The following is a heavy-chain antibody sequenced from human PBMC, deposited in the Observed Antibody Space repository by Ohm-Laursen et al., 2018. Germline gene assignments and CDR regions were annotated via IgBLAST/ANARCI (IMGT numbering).Heavy chain of an antibody. CDR3: ARTAVAGDFFDY. D-gene: IGHD6-19*01. Sequence: GTLSLTCTVSGGSISSYYWSWIRQPAGKGLEWIGRIYTSGSTTYNPSLKSRVTMSVDTSKNQFSLKLSSVTAADTAVYYCARTAVAGDFFDYWGQGTLVTVSS. CDR2: IYTSGST. V-gene: IGHV4-4*07. J-gene: IGHJ4*02. CDR1: GGSISSYY.